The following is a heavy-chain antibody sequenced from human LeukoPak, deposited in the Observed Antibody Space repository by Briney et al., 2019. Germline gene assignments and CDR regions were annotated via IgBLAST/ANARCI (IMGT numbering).Heavy chain of an antibody. V-gene: IGHV1-2*02. CDR3: ARDTLALGGPYYYGMDV. CDR1: GYTFTGYY. J-gene: IGHJ6*02. D-gene: IGHD7-27*01. Sequence: ASVKVSCKASGYTFTGYYFHWVRQAPGQGLEWMGYINLDNGDTNYAQKFKGRVAMTRDTSISTAYLELSRLSSDDTAVFYCARDTLALGGPYYYGMDVWGQGTTVTVSS. CDR2: INLDNGDT.